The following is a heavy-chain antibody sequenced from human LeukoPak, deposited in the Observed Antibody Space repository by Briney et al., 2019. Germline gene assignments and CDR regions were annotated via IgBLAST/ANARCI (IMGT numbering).Heavy chain of an antibody. CDR3: ARAPHRYYYDY. D-gene: IGHD1-14*01. CDR2: INHSGST. Sequence: KPSETLSLTCAVYGVSFSGYYWSWIRQPPGKGLEWIGEINHSGSTNYNPSLKSRVTISVDTSKNQFSLKLSSVTAADTAVYYCARAPHRYYYDYWGQGTLVTVSS. V-gene: IGHV4-34*01. J-gene: IGHJ4*02. CDR1: GVSFSGYY.